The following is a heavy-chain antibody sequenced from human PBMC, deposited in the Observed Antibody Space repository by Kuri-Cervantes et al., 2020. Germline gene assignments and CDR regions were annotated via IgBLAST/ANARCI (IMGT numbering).Heavy chain of an antibody. D-gene: IGHD6-19*01. CDR2: IYYSGST. CDR1: GGSISSYY. Sequence: SETLSLTCTVSGGSISSYYWSWIRQPPGKGLEWIGYIYYSGSTNYNPSLKSRVTISVDTSKNQFSLKMSSVTAADTAVYYCARVPSGWYLFDYWCQGTLVTVSS. CDR3: ARVPSGWYLFDY. J-gene: IGHJ4*02. V-gene: IGHV4-59*01.